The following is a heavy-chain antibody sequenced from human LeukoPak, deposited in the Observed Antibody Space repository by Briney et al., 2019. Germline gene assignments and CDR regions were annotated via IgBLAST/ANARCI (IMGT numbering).Heavy chain of an antibody. J-gene: IGHJ3*02. Sequence: SVKVSCKASGGTFSSYAISWVRQAPGQGLEWMGRIIPIFGTANYAQKSQGRVTITTNESTSTAYMEPSSLRSEDTAVYYCARERGVYSYGCAFDIWGQGTMVTVSS. CDR3: ARERGVYSYGCAFDI. CDR2: IIPIFGTA. V-gene: IGHV1-69*05. D-gene: IGHD5-18*01. CDR1: GGTFSSYA.